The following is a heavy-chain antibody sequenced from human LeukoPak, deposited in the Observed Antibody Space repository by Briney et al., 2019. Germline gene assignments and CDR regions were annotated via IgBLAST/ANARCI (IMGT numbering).Heavy chain of an antibody. CDR3: ARHRSPSSLSYFDI. Sequence: SEALSLTCTVSGASISSYYWSWIRQPPGKGLEWIGYIYTSETTNYNPSLRSRVTISIDTSKNQFSLRLSSVTAADTAVYYCARHRSPSSLSYFDIWGQGTLVIVSS. D-gene: IGHD6-19*01. J-gene: IGHJ4*02. V-gene: IGHV4-4*09. CDR1: GASISSYY. CDR2: IYTSETT.